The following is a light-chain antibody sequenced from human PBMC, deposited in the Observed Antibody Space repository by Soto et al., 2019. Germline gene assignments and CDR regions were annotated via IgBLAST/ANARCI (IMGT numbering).Light chain of an antibody. J-gene: IGKJ3*01. CDR2: GAS. V-gene: IGKV3-20*01. CDR1: QTVSSAY. CDR3: QYYHTSSGFA. Sequence: VLTQSPGTLSLSPGESATLSCRASQTVSSAYLAWYQQKPGQAPRLLIYGASSRVPIVPDRFSGSGSGADFNLAISRLEPEDFALYYWQYYHTSSGFAFGPGTRV.